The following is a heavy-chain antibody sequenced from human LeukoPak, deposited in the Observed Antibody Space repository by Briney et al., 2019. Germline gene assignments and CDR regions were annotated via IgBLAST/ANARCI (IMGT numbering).Heavy chain of an antibody. V-gene: IGHV4-59*01. Sequence: SETLSLTCTVSGGSISSYYWSWIRQPPGKGLEWIGYIYYSGSTNYNPSLKSRVTISVDTSKNQFSLKLSSVTAADTAVYYCAKPDYYDSSGYVGWGQGTLVTVSS. CDR3: AKPDYYDSSGYVG. CDR1: GGSISSYY. D-gene: IGHD3-22*01. CDR2: IYYSGST. J-gene: IGHJ4*02.